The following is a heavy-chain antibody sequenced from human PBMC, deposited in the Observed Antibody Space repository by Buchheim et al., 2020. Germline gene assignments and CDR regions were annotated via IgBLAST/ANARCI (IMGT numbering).Heavy chain of an antibody. CDR2: IYSGGGT. CDR3: ARGERITIFGVVIFSY. D-gene: IGHD3-3*01. Sequence: EVQLVESGGGLVQPGGSLRLSCAASGFTVSSNYMSWVRQAPGKGLEWVSVIYSGGGTYYADSVKGGFTISRDNSKNTLYLQMNSLRAEDTAVYYCARGERITIFGVVIFSYWGQGTL. J-gene: IGHJ4*02. CDR1: GFTVSSNY. V-gene: IGHV3-66*02.